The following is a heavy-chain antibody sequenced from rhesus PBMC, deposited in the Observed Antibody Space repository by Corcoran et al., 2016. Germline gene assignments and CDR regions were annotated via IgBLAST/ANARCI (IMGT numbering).Heavy chain of an antibody. CDR2: IGGRPRIT. V-gene: IGHV4-165*02. J-gene: IGHJ4*01. D-gene: IGHD3-28*01. CDR3: ARFPGYYPNFDF. CDR1: GDSISGYF. Sequence: QVQLQESGPGLVKPSETLSLTCSISGDSISGYFWNWIRRPPGKGLEWIGYIGGRPRITYYDASRKSRVSFSTATSNNLFSLKLTSMTAADTAVYSCARFPGYYPNFDFWGQGILVTVSS.